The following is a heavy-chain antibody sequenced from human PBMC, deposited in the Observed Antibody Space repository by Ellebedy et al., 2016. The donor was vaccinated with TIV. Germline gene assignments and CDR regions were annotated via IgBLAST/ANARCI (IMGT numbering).Heavy chain of an antibody. V-gene: IGHV3-7*01. CDR2: IRQDGSEK. CDR3: ARDMAWGNERVIDAFDI. J-gene: IGHJ3*02. D-gene: IGHD7-27*01. CDR1: GFTFTPYS. Sequence: GGSLRLSCTASGFTFTPYSMNWVRQAPGKGLEWVANIRQDGSEKYYVDSVKGRFTISRDNAKNSLYLQMNGLGVEDTAVYFCARDMAWGNERVIDAFDIWGHGTLVTVSS.